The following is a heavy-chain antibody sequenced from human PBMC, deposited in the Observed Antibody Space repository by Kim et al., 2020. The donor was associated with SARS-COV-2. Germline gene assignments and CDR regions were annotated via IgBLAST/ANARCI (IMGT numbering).Heavy chain of an antibody. Sequence: GESLKISCKGSGYSFTSYWIGWVRQMPGKGLEWMGIIYPGDSDTRYSPSFQGQVTISADKSISTAYLQWSSLKASDTAMYYCARHAPYYDYVWGSYPEGVYFDYWGQGTLVTVSS. J-gene: IGHJ4*02. V-gene: IGHV5-51*01. CDR1: GYSFTSYW. CDR2: IYPGDSDT. CDR3: ARHAPYYDYVWGSYPEGVYFDY. D-gene: IGHD3-16*02.